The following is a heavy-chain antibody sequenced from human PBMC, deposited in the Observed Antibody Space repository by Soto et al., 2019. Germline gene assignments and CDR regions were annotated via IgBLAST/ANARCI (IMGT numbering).Heavy chain of an antibody. D-gene: IGHD3-22*01. Sequence: SETLSLTCTVSGGSISNYYWSWIRQSPGRGLDWIGNIHYSGYTTYNPSLKSRVSISVDTSRNQLSLDLNSVTAVDTAVYYCARGLYDVSGFYSLYFEYWGQGTLVTVSS. CDR2: IHYSGYT. J-gene: IGHJ4*02. CDR1: GGSISNYY. V-gene: IGHV4-59*01. CDR3: ARGLYDVSGFYSLYFEY.